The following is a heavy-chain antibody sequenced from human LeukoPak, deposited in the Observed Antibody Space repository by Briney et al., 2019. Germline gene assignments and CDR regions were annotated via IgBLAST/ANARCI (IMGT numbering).Heavy chain of an antibody. J-gene: IGHJ4*02. CDR3: ARVASQWLYYFDY. CDR2: ISFDGSNK. D-gene: IGHD6-19*01. Sequence: PGGSLRLSCAASGFTFSNSQAPGKGLEWVAVISFDGSNKYYADSVKGRFTISRDNSKNTLYLQMNSLRAEDTAVYYCARVASQWLYYFDYWGQGTLVTVSS. CDR1: GFTFSNS. V-gene: IGHV3-30*03.